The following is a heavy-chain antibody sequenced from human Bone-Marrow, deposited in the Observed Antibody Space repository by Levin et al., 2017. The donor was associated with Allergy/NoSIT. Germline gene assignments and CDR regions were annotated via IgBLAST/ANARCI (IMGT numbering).Heavy chain of an antibody. D-gene: IGHD2-15*01. V-gene: IGHV3-7*01. J-gene: IGHJ4*02. CDR3: ARGGGSFDY. CDR2: IKEDGSEK. CDR1: GFTFSSHW. Sequence: PGESLKISCAASGFTFSSHWMSWVRQAPGKGLEWVANIKEDGSEKHYVDSVKGRFTISRDNAKNSLYLQMNSLRAEDTAVYYCARGGGSFDYWGQGTLVTVSS.